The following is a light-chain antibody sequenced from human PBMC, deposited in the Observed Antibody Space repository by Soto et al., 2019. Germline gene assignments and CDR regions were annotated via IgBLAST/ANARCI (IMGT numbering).Light chain of an antibody. CDR2: GNN. J-gene: IGLJ2*01. V-gene: IGLV1-40*01. CDR3: QSYDNRLTAVV. Sequence: QLVLTQPPSVSGAPGQRVTISCTGSSTNLGEGYEVHWYQHVPGTAPTLLISGNNNRPSGVPDRFSGSKSGTSASLAISGLQAADEADYYCQSYDNRLTAVVFGVGTQLTVL. CDR1: STNLGEGYE.